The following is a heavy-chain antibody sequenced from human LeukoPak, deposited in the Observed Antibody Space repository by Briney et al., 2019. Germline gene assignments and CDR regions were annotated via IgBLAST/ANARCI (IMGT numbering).Heavy chain of an antibody. D-gene: IGHD1-26*01. CDR2: INHTGTT. CDR1: GGSFSGYY. J-gene: IGHJ4*02. Sequence: SETLSLTCAVYGGSFSGYYWSWIRQPPGKGLEWIGEINHTGTTNYNPSLRSRVIISVDTSKNQFSLKLNSVTAADTAMYYCARHSPVGIFYFDYWGQGTLVTVSS. V-gene: IGHV4-34*01. CDR3: ARHSPVGIFYFDY.